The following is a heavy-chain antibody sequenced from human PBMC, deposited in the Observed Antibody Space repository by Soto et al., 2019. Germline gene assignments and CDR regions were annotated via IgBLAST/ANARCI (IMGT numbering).Heavy chain of an antibody. CDR1: GGTFSSYA. V-gene: IGHV1-69*01. J-gene: IGHJ6*02. Sequence: QVQLVQSGAEVKKPGSSVKVSCKASGGTFSSYAISWVRQAPGQGLEWMGGIIPIFGTANYAQKFQGRVKITADESTSTAYMELSSLRSEDTAVYYCARGAVAGTGDYYYYGMDVWGQGTTVTVSS. CDR3: ARGAVAGTGDYYYYGMDV. D-gene: IGHD6-19*01. CDR2: IIPIFGTA.